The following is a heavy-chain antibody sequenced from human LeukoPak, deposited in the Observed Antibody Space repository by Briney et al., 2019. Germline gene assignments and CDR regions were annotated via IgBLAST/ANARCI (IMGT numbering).Heavy chain of an antibody. CDR1: GYSFTSYW. CDR2: IYPGDSDT. Sequence: GESLKISCKGSGYSFTSYWIGWVRQMPGKGLEWMGIIYPGDSDTRYSPSFQGQVTISADKSFSTAYLQWSSLKASDTAMYYCARAPDYDILTGYTFDYWGQGTLVTVSS. V-gene: IGHV5-51*01. D-gene: IGHD3-9*01. J-gene: IGHJ4*02. CDR3: ARAPDYDILTGYTFDY.